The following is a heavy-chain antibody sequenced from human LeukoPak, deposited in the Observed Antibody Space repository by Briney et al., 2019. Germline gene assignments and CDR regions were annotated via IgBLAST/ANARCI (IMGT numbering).Heavy chain of an antibody. CDR2: ISYDGSNK. CDR3: AKSLWGYSYGLKDAFDI. D-gene: IGHD5-18*01. Sequence: GGSLRLSCAASGFTFSSYGMHWVRQAPGKGLEWVAVISYDGSNKYYADSVKGRFTISRDNSKNTLYLQMNSLRAEDTAVYYCAKSLWGYSYGLKDAFDIWGQGTMVTVSS. V-gene: IGHV3-30*18. CDR1: GFTFSSYG. J-gene: IGHJ3*02.